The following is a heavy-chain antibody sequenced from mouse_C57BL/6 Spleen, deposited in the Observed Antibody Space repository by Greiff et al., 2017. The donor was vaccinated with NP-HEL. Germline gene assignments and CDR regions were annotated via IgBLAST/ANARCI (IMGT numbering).Heavy chain of an antibody. Sequence: EVQGVESGGGLVKPGGSLKLSCAASGFTFSDYGMHWVRQAPEKGLEWVAYISSGSSTIYYADTVKGRFTISRDNAKNTLFLQMTSLRSEDTAMYYWAREGDSNYVYAMDYWGQGTSVTVSS. CDR2: ISSGSSTI. J-gene: IGHJ4*01. CDR1: GFTFSDYG. CDR3: AREGDSNYVYAMDY. D-gene: IGHD2-5*01. V-gene: IGHV5-17*01.